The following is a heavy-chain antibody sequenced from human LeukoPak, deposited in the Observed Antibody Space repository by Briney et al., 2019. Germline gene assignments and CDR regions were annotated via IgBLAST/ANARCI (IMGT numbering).Heavy chain of an antibody. CDR2: INPSGSST. V-gene: IGHV1-46*01. J-gene: IGHJ6*02. D-gene: IGHD2-2*01. Sequence: ASVKVSCKASGYTFTSYYMHWVRQAPGQGLEWMGIINPSGSSTSYAQKFQGRVTMTRDTSTSTVYMELSSLRSEDTAVYYCARSLTRKGMDVWGQGTTVTVSS. CDR1: GYTFTSYY. CDR3: ARSLTRKGMDV.